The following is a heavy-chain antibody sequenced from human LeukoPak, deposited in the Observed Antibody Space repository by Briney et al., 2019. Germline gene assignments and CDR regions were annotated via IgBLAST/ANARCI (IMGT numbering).Heavy chain of an antibody. CDR1: GASIDTYY. V-gene: IGHV4-4*07. D-gene: IGHD1-26*01. CDR2: MYTRGRT. Sequence: SETLSLTCTASGASIDTYYWSWVRQPAGKGLEWIGRMYTRGRTHYSPSLESRLTMSVDTSKNQFSLKLTSVTAADTAVYYCANGGNSGSYFEDWGQGTLVTVSS. J-gene: IGHJ4*02. CDR3: ANGGNSGSYFED.